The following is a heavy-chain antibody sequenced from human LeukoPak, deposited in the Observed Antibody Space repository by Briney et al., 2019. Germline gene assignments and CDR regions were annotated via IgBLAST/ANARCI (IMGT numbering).Heavy chain of an antibody. CDR1: GGSISSSSYY. CDR2: IYYSGST. V-gene: IGHV4-39*07. CDR3: AREAYYDTSYFGP. J-gene: IGHJ4*02. D-gene: IGHD3-22*01. Sequence: KPSETLSLTCTVSGGSISSSSYYWGWIRQPPGKGLEWIGSIYYSGSTYYNPSLRSRVTISVDTSKNQFSLTLTSVTAADTAVYYCAREAYYDTSYFGPWGQGTLVTVS.